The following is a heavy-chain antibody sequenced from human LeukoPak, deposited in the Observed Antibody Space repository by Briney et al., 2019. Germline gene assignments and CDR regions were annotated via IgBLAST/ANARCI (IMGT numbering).Heavy chain of an antibody. CDR1: GGSISSGGYY. CDR2: IYYSGST. D-gene: IGHD4-17*01. CDR3: ARAFSWKVGDYPYFDY. V-gene: IGHV4-31*03. Sequence: PSQTLSLTCTVSGGSISSGGYYWSWIRQHPGKGLEWIGYIYYSGSTYYNPSLKSRVTTSVDTSKNQFSLKLSSVTAADTAVYYCARAFSWKVGDYPYFDYWGQGTLVTVSS. J-gene: IGHJ4*02.